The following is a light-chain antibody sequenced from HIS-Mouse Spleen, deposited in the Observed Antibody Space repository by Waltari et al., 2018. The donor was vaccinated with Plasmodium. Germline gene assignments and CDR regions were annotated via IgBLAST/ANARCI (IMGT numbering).Light chain of an antibody. V-gene: IGKV1-9*01. CDR3: QQLNSYPYT. Sequence: DIQLTQSPSFLSASVGDRVTIPCRASQGISSYLAWYQQKPGKAPKLLIYAASTLQSWVPSRFSGSGSGTAFTLTISSLQPEDFATYYCQQLNSYPYTFGQGTKLEIK. CDR2: AAS. CDR1: QGISSY. J-gene: IGKJ2*01.